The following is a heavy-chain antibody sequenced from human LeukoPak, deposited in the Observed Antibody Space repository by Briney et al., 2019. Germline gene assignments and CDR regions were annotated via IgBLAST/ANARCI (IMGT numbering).Heavy chain of an antibody. J-gene: IGHJ5*02. CDR1: DGSISSYY. Sequence: IPSETLSLTCTVSDGSISSYYWSWIRQPPGKGLEWIGYIYYSGSSNYNPSLKSRVTISVDTSKNQFSLKLSSVTAADTAVYYCARGQLLWFGESPAFDPWGQGTLVTVSS. D-gene: IGHD3-10*01. CDR3: ARGQLLWFGESPAFDP. CDR2: IYYSGSS. V-gene: IGHV4-59*08.